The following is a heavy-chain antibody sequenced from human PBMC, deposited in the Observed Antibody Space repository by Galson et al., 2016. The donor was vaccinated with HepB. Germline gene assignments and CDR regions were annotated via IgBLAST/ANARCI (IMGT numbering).Heavy chain of an antibody. Sequence: SLRLSCAASGFIFSTYSMNWVRQAPGKGLEWVSSISSGSAYRYYADSVKGRFTISRDNDKKSLYLQMNSLRAEDTAVYYCARMRYSSGWLDGFDIWGQGTMVTVSS. D-gene: IGHD6-19*01. J-gene: IGHJ3*02. CDR3: ARMRYSSGWLDGFDI. CDR2: ISSGSAYR. CDR1: GFIFSTYS. V-gene: IGHV3-21*01.